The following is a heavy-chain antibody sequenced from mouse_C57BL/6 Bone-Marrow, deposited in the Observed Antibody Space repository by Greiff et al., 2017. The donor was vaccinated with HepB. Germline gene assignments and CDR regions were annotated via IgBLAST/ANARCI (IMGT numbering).Heavy chain of an antibody. Sequence: EVKLVESGGGLVKPGGSLKLSCAASGFTFSSYAMSWVRQTPEKRLEWVATISDGVSYTYYPDNVKGRFTISRDNAKNNLYLQMSHLKSEDTAMYYCASTPITTVVYFDYWGQGTTLTVSS. D-gene: IGHD1-1*01. CDR1: GFTFSSYA. V-gene: IGHV5-4*03. J-gene: IGHJ2*01. CDR3: ASTPITTVVYFDY. CDR2: ISDGVSYT.